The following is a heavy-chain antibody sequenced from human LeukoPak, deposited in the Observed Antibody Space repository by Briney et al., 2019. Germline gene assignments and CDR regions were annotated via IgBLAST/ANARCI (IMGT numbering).Heavy chain of an antibody. J-gene: IGHJ4*02. V-gene: IGHV3-30*02. CDR2: TRYNGSNK. CDR3: AKDPTYYDFWSGPQGH. D-gene: IGHD3-3*01. CDR1: GFTFSSLG. Sequence: AGSLTLSCAASGFTFSSLGMHCVRQAQDEGLGWVAFTRYNGSNKYYAGSVKGRFTISRDNSKNTLYLQMNSLRAEDTAVYYCAKDPTYYDFWSGPQGHWGQGTLVTVSS.